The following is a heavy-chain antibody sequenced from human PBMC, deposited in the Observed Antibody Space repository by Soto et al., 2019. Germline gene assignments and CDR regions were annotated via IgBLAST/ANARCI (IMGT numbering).Heavy chain of an antibody. V-gene: IGHV1-46*01. CDR3: ARQDEPLGY. CDR2: INPSGDST. J-gene: IGHJ4*02. CDR1: GYTFTNYY. D-gene: IGHD1-26*01. Sequence: ASVKVSCKASGYTFTNYYMHWVRQAPGQGLEWMGMINPSGDSTTYAQKFQGRVTMTRDTSTSTVYIELSSLRSEDTAVYYCARQDEPLGYSGQGTLVTVSS.